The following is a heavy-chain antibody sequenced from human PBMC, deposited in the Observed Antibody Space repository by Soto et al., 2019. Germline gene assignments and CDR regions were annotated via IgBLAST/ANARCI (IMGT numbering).Heavy chain of an antibody. J-gene: IGHJ3*01. CDR1: GFTFSSND. Sequence: EVQLVESGGGLNHPGGSLRLSCAASGFTFSSNDMNWVRKAPGKGLEWVSLIYSGGSTYYADSVKGRFTISRDNSKNTLYLQMSSLRAEDTAVYYCATRPLLPGAPWGQGTMVTVSS. V-gene: IGHV3-53*01. CDR3: ATRPLLPGAP. D-gene: IGHD3-22*01. CDR2: IYSGGST.